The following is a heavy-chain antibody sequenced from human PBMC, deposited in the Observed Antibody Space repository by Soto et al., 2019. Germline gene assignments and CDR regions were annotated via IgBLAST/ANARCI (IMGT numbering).Heavy chain of an antibody. CDR2: INPNSGGT. D-gene: IGHD3-10*01. V-gene: IGHV1-2*02. CDR3: ARPLWFGELSMDV. CDR1: GYTLTGYY. J-gene: IGHJ6*02. Sequence: GSSVKVSCKASGYTLTGYYMHWVRQAPGQGLEWMGWINPNSGGTNYAQKFQGRVTMTRDTSISTAYMELSRLRSDDTAVYYCARPLWFGELSMDVWGQGTTVTVSS.